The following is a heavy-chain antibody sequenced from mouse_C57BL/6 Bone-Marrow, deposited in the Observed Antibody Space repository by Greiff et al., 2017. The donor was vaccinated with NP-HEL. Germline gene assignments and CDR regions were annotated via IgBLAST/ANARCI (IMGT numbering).Heavy chain of an antibody. CDR1: GFTFSSYG. V-gene: IGHV5-6*01. CDR2: ISSGGSYT. J-gene: IGHJ2*01. CDR3: ARPPDY. Sequence: EVQVVESGGDLVKPGGSLKLSCAASGFTFSSYGMSWVRQTPDKRLEWVATISSGGSYTYYPDSVKGRFTISRDNAKNTLYLQMSSLKSEDTAMYYCARPPDYWGQGTTLTVSS.